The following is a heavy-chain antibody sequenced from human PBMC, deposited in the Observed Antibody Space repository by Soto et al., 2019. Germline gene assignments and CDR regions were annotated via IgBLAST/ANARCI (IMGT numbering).Heavy chain of an antibody. J-gene: IGHJ6*03. V-gene: IGHV1-8*01. Sequence: ASVKVSCKASGYTFTSYDINWVRQATGQGLEWMGWMNPNSGNTGCAQKFQGRVTMTRNTSISTAYMELCSLRSEDTAVYYCAREIGEVVVVPAAMSDYYYYMDVWGKGTTVTVSS. CDR1: GYTFTSYD. CDR3: AREIGEVVVVPAAMSDYYYYMDV. D-gene: IGHD2-2*01. CDR2: MNPNSGNT.